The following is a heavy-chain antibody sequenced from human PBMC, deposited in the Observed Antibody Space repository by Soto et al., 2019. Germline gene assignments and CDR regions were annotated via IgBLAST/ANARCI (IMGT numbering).Heavy chain of an antibody. CDR2: ITSRSTYI. V-gene: IGHV3-21*02. CDR1: GFTFSDYT. Sequence: EVQLVESGGGLVKPGGSLKLSCVASGFTFSDYTMTWVRQAPGKGLEWVSSITSRSTYIYFTDSLKGRFTISRDNVKNSLYLQMNSLRGEDTAVYYCARQGHMEVWGQGTTVTVSS. J-gene: IGHJ6*02. CDR3: ARQGHMEV.